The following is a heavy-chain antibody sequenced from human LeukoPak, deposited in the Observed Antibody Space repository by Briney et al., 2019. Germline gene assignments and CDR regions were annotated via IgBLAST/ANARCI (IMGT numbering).Heavy chain of an antibody. CDR2: IYSGGST. J-gene: IGHJ4*02. Sequence: GGSLRLSRAASGFTVSSNYMSWVRQAPGKGLEWVSVIYSGGSTYYADSVKGRFTISRDNSKNTLYLQMNSLRAEDTAVYYCARDPIAVAGRDYWGQGTLVTVSS. CDR3: ARDPIAVAGRDY. V-gene: IGHV3-66*01. D-gene: IGHD6-19*01. CDR1: GFTVSSNY.